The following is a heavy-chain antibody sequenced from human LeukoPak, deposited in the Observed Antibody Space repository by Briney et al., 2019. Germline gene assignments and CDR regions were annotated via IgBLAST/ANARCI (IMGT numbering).Heavy chain of an antibody. CDR2: IYYSGST. D-gene: IGHD3-22*01. J-gene: IGHJ4*02. CDR1: GGSISSSGYY. CDR3: ARHEYYYDSSGFLSYFDY. Sequence: SETLSLTCSVSGGSISSSGYYWGWIRQPPGKGLEWIGSIYYSGSTYYNPSLKSRVTISVDTSKNQFSLKLSSVTAADTAVYYCARHEYYYDSSGFLSYFDYWGQGTLVTVSS. V-gene: IGHV4-39*01.